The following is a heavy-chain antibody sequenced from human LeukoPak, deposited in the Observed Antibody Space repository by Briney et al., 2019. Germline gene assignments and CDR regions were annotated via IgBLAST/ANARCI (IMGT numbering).Heavy chain of an antibody. CDR2: INSDGGST. V-gene: IGHV3-74*01. CDR3: AELGITMIGGV. Sequence: GGSLRLSCAASGFTFSSYWMHWVRQAPGKGLVWVSRINSDGGSTNYADSVKGRFTISRDNAKNSLYLQVNSLRAEDTAVYYCAELGITMIGGVWGKGTTVTISS. J-gene: IGHJ6*04. D-gene: IGHD3-10*02. CDR1: GFTFSSYW.